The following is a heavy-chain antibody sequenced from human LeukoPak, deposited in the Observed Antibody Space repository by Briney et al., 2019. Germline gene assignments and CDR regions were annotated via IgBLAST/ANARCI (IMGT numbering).Heavy chain of an antibody. Sequence: GGSLRLSCAASGFTFSSYSMTWVRQAPGKGLEWVSSISSSSSYIYYADSVKGRFTLSRDNAKNSLYLQMNSLRAEDTAVYYCARRRGIVGATWDYWGQGTLVTVSS. V-gene: IGHV3-21*01. D-gene: IGHD1-26*01. CDR3: ARRRGIVGATWDY. J-gene: IGHJ4*02. CDR1: GFTFSSYS. CDR2: ISSSSSYI.